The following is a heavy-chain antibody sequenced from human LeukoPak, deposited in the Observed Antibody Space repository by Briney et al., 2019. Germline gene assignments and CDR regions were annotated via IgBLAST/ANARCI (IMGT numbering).Heavy chain of an antibody. V-gene: IGHV1-8*01. CDR1: GYTFTSYD. CDR3: ARTPMVRGVDDAFDI. J-gene: IGHJ3*02. Sequence: GASVKVSCKASGYTFTSYDINWVRQATGQGLEWMGWMNPNSGNTGYAQKFHGRVTMTRNTSISTAYMELSSLRSEDTAVYYCARTPMVRGVDDAFDIWGQGTMVTVSS. D-gene: IGHD3-10*01. CDR2: MNPNSGNT.